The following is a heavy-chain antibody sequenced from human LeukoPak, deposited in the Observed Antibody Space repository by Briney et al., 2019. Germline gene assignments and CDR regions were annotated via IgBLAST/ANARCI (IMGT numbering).Heavy chain of an antibody. CDR1: GGSISSGDYY. CDR2: IYYSGST. Sequence: SQTLSLTCTVSGGSISSGDYYWSWLRHPPGKGLEWIGYIYYSGSTYYNPSLKSRVTISVDMSKNQFSLKLSSVTAADTAVYYCARADGAFDIWGQGTMVTVSS. CDR3: ARADGAFDI. V-gene: IGHV4-30-4*08. J-gene: IGHJ3*02.